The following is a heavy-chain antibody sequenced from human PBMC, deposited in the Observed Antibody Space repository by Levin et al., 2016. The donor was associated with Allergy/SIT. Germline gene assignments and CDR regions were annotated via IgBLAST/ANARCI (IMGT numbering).Heavy chain of an antibody. CDR3: ATVASGWFDP. CDR1: GFTFTGYY. CDR2: LNPNTGGR. Sequence: ASVKVSCKASGFTFTGYYVHWVRQAPGQGLEWMGWLNPNTGGRVFAQKFQGRVIMTWDTSISTAYMEVTSLRSDDTAVYYCATVASGWFDPWGQGTLVTVSS. J-gene: IGHJ5*02. V-gene: IGHV1-2*02. D-gene: IGHD6-6*01.